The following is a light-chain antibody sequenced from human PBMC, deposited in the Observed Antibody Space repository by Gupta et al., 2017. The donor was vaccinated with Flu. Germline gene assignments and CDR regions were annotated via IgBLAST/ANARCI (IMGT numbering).Light chain of an antibody. Sequence: PSSVSASVGDRVTITCRASQSVSRWLAWYQQRPGKAPKVLIYAASTLQSGVPSRFSGSGSGTDFALNINSLQPEDIATYCCQQAGSFPTTFGQGTRLEI. V-gene: IGKV1-12*01. J-gene: IGKJ5*01. CDR2: AAS. CDR1: QSVSRW. CDR3: QQAGSFPTT.